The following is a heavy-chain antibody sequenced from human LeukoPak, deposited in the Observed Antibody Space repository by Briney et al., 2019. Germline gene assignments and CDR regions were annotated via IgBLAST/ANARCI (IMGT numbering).Heavy chain of an antibody. J-gene: IGHJ4*02. CDR3: ARGSFDSSGYYVFDY. Sequence: SETLSLTCTVSGDSITRNYWSWIRQPAGKGLEWLGRIYNSGNTNYSPSLESRVTMPTDTSKNQFSLKLTSVTAADTAVYYCARGSFDSSGYYVFDYWGQGTLVTVSS. D-gene: IGHD3-22*01. CDR2: IYNSGNT. V-gene: IGHV4-4*07. CDR1: GDSITRNY.